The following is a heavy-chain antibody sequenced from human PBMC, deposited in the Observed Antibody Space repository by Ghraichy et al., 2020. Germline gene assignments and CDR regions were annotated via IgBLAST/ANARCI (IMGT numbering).Heavy chain of an antibody. D-gene: IGHD3-3*01. CDR3: ARGNDFWSGYYGGYYYGMDV. CDR2: INSDGSST. CDR1: GFTFSSYW. J-gene: IGHJ6*02. Sequence: GGSLRLSCAASGFTFSSYWMHWVRQAPGKGLVWVSRINSDGSSTSYADSVKGRFTISRDNAKNTLYLQMNSLRAEDTAVYYCARGNDFWSGYYGGYYYGMDVWGQGTTVTVSS. V-gene: IGHV3-74*01.